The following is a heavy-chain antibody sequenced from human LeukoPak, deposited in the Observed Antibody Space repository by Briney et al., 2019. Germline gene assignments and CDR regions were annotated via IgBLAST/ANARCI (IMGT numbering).Heavy chain of an antibody. CDR3: ASGAGNYYDSSGYPPLDY. D-gene: IGHD3-22*01. CDR2: ISYDGSNK. Sequence: GGSLRLSCAASGFTFSSYAMYWVRQAPGKGLEWVAVISYDGSNKYYADSVKGRFTISRDNSKNTLYLQMNSLRAEGTAVYYCASGAGNYYDSSGYPPLDYWGQGTLVTVSS. J-gene: IGHJ4*02. CDR1: GFTFSSYA. V-gene: IGHV3-30-3*01.